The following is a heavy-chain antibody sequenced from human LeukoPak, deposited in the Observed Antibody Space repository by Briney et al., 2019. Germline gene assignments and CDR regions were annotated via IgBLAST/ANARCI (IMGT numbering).Heavy chain of an antibody. CDR1: GFTFSSYW. V-gene: IGHV3-74*01. D-gene: IGHD3-22*01. J-gene: IGHJ3*02. CDR3: ARDRITMIVVAKDAFDI. Sequence: GGSLRLSCAASGFTFSSYWMHWVRQAPGKGLVWVSRINSDGSSTSYADSVKGRFTISRDNAKNTLYLQMNSLRAEDTAVYYCARDRITMIVVAKDAFDIWGQGTMVTVSS. CDR2: INSDGSST.